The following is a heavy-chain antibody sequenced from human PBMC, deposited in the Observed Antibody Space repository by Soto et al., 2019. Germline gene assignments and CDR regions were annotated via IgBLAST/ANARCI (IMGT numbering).Heavy chain of an antibody. V-gene: IGHV4-4*02. CDR2: IFHSGRT. D-gene: IGHD3-10*02. Sequence: QVQLQESGPGLVKPSGTLSLTCAVSGGSTSSSDCWSWVRQPPGKGLEWIGEIFHSGRTSYNPSLKSRVTISIDNSKNQFSLRLISVTAADTAMYFCAIVAYDVRGIITYYYGMDVWGQGTTVTVSS. CDR3: AIVAYDVRGIITYYYGMDV. CDR1: GGSTSSSDC. J-gene: IGHJ6*02.